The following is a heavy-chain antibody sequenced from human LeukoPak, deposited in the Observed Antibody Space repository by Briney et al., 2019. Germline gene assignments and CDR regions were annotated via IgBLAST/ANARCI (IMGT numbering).Heavy chain of an antibody. CDR1: GGSISSYY. CDR2: IYYSGST. J-gene: IGHJ6*04. Sequence: PSETLSLTCTVSGGSISSYYWSWLRQPPGKGLEWLGYIYYSGSTNYNPSLKSRVTISVDTSKNQFSLKLSSVTAADTAVYYCARVSSGWYPNYYYYYGMDVWGKGTTVTVSS. V-gene: IGHV4-59*01. D-gene: IGHD6-19*01. CDR3: ARVSSGWYPNYYYYYGMDV.